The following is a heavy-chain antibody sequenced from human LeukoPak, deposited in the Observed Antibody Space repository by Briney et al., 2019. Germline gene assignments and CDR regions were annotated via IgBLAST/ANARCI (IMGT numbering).Heavy chain of an antibody. D-gene: IGHD2-15*01. CDR2: INSDGSST. CDR3: ARGGFCSGGSCPVDYYYYMDV. Sequence: GGSLRLSCAASGFTFSNYWMHWVRQAPGKGLVWVSRINSDGSSTSYADSVKGRFTISRDNAKNTLYLQLNSLRAEDTAVYYCARGGFCSGGSCPVDYYYYMDVGGKGTTVTVSS. V-gene: IGHV3-74*01. CDR1: GFTFSNYW. J-gene: IGHJ6*03.